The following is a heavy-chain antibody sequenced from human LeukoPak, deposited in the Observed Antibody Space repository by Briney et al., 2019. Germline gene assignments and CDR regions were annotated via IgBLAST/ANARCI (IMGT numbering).Heavy chain of an antibody. CDR2: IIPIFGTA. CDR3: ARSGLDTAMGGYYYYYYMDV. CDR1: GGTFSSYA. D-gene: IGHD5-18*01. J-gene: IGHJ6*03. Sequence: GSSVKVSCKASGGTFSSYAISWVRQAPGQGLEWMGGIIPIFGTANYAQKFQGRVTITTDESTSTAYMELSSLRSEDTAVYYCARSGLDTAMGGYYYYYYMDVWGKGTTVTVSS. V-gene: IGHV1-69*05.